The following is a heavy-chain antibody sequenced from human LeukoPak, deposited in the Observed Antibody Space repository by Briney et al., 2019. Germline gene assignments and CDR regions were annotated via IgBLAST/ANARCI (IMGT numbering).Heavy chain of an antibody. J-gene: IGHJ4*02. V-gene: IGHV3-23*01. CDR3: AKYGAKSYYYDSSSYYSFDY. CDR2: ISGSGGST. Sequence: GGSLRLSCAASGFTFSSYAMSWVRQAPGKGLEWVSAISGSGGSTYYADSVKGRFTISRDNSKNTLYLQMNSLRAEDTAVYYCAKYGAKSYYYDSSSYYSFDYWGQGTLVTVSS. CDR1: GFTFSSYA. D-gene: IGHD3-22*01.